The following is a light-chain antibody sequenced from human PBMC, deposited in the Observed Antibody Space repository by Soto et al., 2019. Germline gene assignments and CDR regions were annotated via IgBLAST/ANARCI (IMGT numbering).Light chain of an antibody. V-gene: IGKV1-5*01. Sequence: DIQMTQSPSTLSASVGDRVTITCRASQSISSGLAWYQQKPGKVPKLLIYDASILESGVPSRFSGSGSGTEFTLTISSLQPDDFATYYCQQYNSYSYTFGQGTKLEIK. CDR1: QSISSG. J-gene: IGKJ2*01. CDR3: QQYNSYSYT. CDR2: DAS.